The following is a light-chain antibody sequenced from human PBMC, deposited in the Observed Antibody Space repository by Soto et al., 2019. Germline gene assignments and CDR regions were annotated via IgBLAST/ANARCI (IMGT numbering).Light chain of an antibody. V-gene: IGLV2-23*01. Sequence: QSALTQPTSVSGSPGQSITISCTGTSSDVGSYNLVSWYQQHPGKAPRLMNYEGSERPPGVSNRFSGSESGNTASLTISGLQAEDEADYYCCSHAGSSSWVFGGGTKLTVL. CDR3: CSHAGSSSWV. CDR1: SSDVGSYNL. J-gene: IGLJ3*02. CDR2: EGS.